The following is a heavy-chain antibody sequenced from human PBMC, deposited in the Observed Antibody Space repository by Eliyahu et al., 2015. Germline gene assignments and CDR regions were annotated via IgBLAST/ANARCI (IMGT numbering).Heavy chain of an antibody. J-gene: IGHJ4*02. CDR2: IYVSGST. CDR1: GGSISXGHYY. CDR3: AREDGYDSRGSYLAY. Sequence: QVQLQXSGPGLVKPSQTLXLTCTVSGGSISXGHYYWSWIRQXPGKGLEWIGHIYVSGSTYYNSXLKSRVSMSVDTSKNQFSLKLKSVTAADTAVYYCAREDGYDSRGSYLAYWGQGTVVTVSS. D-gene: IGHD3-22*01. V-gene: IGHV4-30-4*01.